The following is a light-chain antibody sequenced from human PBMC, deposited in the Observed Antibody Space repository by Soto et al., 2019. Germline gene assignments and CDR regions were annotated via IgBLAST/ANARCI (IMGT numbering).Light chain of an antibody. J-gene: IGKJ1*01. V-gene: IGKV1-5*01. Sequence: SITKTCRASQSISSWLAWYQQKPGKAPKLLIYDASSLESGVPSRFSCRGSATYFIRLLTRQHSYAAPPYYCQQYNNYWRFAQGTKVDIK. CDR1: QSISSW. CDR2: DAS. CDR3: QQYNNYWR.